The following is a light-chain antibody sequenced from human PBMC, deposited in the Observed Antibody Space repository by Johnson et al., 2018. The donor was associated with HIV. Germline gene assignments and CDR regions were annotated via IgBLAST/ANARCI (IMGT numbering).Light chain of an antibody. CDR1: SSNIGKNY. V-gene: IGLV1-51*02. CDR2: ENN. CDR3: ATWDSSLRWV. J-gene: IGLJ1*01. Sequence: QSMLKQPPSVSAAPGQKVTISCSGSSSNIGKNYVSWYQQFPGTAPKLLIYENNKRPSGIPERFSGSKSGTSATLGITGLQTGDEADYYCATWDSSLRWVFGTGTKVTVL.